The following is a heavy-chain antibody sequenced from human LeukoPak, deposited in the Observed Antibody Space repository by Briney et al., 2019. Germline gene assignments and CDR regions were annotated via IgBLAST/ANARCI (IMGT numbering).Heavy chain of an antibody. D-gene: IGHD2-15*01. J-gene: IGHJ6*03. CDR3: ASSRGGYYYMDV. CDR2: INHSGST. Sequence: PSETLSLTCAVYGGSFSGYYWSWIRQPPGKGLEWIGEINHSGSTNYNPSLKSRVTISVDTSKNQFSLKLSSVTAADTAVYYCASSRGGYYYMDVWGKGTTVTGSS. V-gene: IGHV4-34*01. CDR1: GGSFSGYY.